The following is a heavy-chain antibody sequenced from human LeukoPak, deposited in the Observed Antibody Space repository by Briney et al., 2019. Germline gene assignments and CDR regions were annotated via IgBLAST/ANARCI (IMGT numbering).Heavy chain of an antibody. CDR1: GYTISNYA. CDR2: ISVFNGNT. CDR3: ARFDIVVVPAAMGDAFDI. J-gene: IGHJ3*02. V-gene: IGHV1-18*01. D-gene: IGHD2-2*01. Sequence: ASVKVSCKASGYTISNYAFTWVRQAPGQGLEWMGWISVFNGNTKYAQKLQGRVTMTTDTSTSTAYMELRSLTSDDTAVYYCARFDIVVVPAAMGDAFDIWGQGTMVTVSS.